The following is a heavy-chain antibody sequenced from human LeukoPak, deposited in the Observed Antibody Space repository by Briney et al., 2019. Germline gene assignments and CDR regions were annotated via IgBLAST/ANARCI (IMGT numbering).Heavy chain of an antibody. J-gene: IGHJ6*03. V-gene: IGHV4-30-4*08. CDR2: IYYSGST. D-gene: IGHD3-10*01. CDR3: ARLVVRGVMIYYYYYMDV. CDR1: GGSISSGDYY. Sequence: SETLSLTCTVSGGSISSGDYYWSWIRQPPGKGLEWIGYIYYSGSTYYNPSLKSRVTISVDTSKNQFSLKLSSVTAANTAVYYCARLVVRGVMIYYYYYMDVWGKGTTVTVSS.